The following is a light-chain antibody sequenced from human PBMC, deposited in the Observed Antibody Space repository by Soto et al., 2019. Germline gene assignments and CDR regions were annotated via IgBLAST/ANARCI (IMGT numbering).Light chain of an antibody. V-gene: IGLV2-14*01. J-gene: IGLJ2*01. Sequence: QSALTQPASVSGCPGQSITISCTGTSSDVGGYNYVSWYQQHPGKAPKLMIYDVSNRPSGVSNRFSGSKSGNTASLTISGLQAEDEADYYCSSYTSSSTLGVVFGGGTKVTVL. CDR1: SSDVGGYNY. CDR2: DVS. CDR3: SSYTSSSTLGVV.